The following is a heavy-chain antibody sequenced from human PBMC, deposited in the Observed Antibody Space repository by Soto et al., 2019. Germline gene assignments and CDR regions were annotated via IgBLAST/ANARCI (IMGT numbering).Heavy chain of an antibody. CDR1: GFTFSSYW. CDR3: VRAERLGGY. V-gene: IGHV3-7*03. J-gene: IGHJ4*02. Sequence: EVQLVESGGGLVQPGGSLRLSCAATGFTFSSYWMIWVRQAPGKGLEWVANINQDGSEKYYVDSVKGRFTISRDNAKNSLYLQMISLRAEDTAVYYYVRAERLGGYWGQGTLVTVSS. D-gene: IGHD3-16*01. CDR2: INQDGSEK.